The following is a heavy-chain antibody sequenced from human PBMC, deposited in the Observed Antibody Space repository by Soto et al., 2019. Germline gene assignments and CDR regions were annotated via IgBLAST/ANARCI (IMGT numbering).Heavy chain of an antibody. V-gene: IGHV4-34*01. CDR1: GGSFCGYY. CDR3: ARESHDILTGPPWVWYFDL. Sequence: QVQLQQWGAGPLRPLETLSLTCGVSGGSFCGYYWAWIRQSPGKGLEWIGEINDRGSINSNPSLRLRVSISVHKSKHHYSLDLRSVTAADTAVYYCARESHDILTGPPWVWYFDLWGRGPLVSVSS. J-gene: IGHJ2*01. CDR2: INDRGSI. D-gene: IGHD3-9*01.